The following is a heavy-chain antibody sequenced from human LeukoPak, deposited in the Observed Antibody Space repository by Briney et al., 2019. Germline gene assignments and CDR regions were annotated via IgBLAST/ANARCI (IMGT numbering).Heavy chain of an antibody. CDR3: AKDLGRYRNNFFDY. CDR2: ISGIGGGA. J-gene: IGHJ4*02. D-gene: IGHD1-26*01. CDR1: GFTFSSIA. V-gene: IGHV3-23*01. Sequence: GRTLSLSCAASGFTFSSIAINWVRQPPDKGLDWVSTISGIGGGAYTDDSVKGQFTISRDDDKNKLYLKMNSMRADATAVYYCAKDLGRYRNNFFDYWGQGNLVTVSS.